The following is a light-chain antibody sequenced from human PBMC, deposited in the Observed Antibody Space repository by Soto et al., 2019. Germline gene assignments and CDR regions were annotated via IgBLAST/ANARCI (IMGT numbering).Light chain of an antibody. CDR2: KAS. Sequence: DIQMTQSPSTLSASVGDRVTITCRASQSISSWLAWYQQKPGKAPTLLIYKASSLERGVPSRFSGSGSGTEFTLTISSLQPDDFATYYCQQYNSYWTFGQGTKVEIK. CDR1: QSISSW. J-gene: IGKJ1*01. CDR3: QQYNSYWT. V-gene: IGKV1-5*03.